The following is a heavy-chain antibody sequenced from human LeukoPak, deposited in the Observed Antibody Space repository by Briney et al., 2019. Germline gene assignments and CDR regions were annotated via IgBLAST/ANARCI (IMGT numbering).Heavy chain of an antibody. J-gene: IGHJ4*02. CDR1: GFTVSSNY. D-gene: IGHD4-17*01. CDR2: IYSGGST. Sequence: GGSLRLSCAASGFTVSSNYMSWVRQAPGKGLEWVSVIYSGGSTYYADSVKGRFTISRDNSKNTLYLQMNRLRAEDTAVYYCARLPPGSTVGFDYWGQGTLVTVSS. CDR3: ARLPPGSTVGFDY. V-gene: IGHV3-53*01.